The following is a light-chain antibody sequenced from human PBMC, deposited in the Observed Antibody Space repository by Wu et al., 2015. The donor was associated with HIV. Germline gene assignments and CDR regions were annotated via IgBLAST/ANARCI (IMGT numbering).Light chain of an antibody. J-gene: IGKJ1*01. CDR1: QSISNS. Sequence: DIQMTQSPSSLSASVGVRVTITCRASQSISNSLNWFQQKPGKDPKLLIFAASSLQSGVPSRFSGRGSGTDFTLTISSLQPEDFATYYCQQSYTTPWTFGQGTKVEIK. CDR2: AAS. V-gene: IGKV1-39*01. CDR3: QQSYTTPWT.